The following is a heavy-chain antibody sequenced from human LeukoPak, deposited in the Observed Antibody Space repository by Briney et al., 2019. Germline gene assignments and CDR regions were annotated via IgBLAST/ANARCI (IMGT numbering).Heavy chain of an antibody. J-gene: IGHJ3*02. D-gene: IGHD3-22*01. Sequence: PGGSLRLSCAASGFTFSSYAMSWVCQAPGKGLEWVSAISGSGGSTYYADSVKGRFTISRDNSKNTLYLQMNSLRAEDTAVYYCAKRLIGGIVVVSDAFDIWGQGTMVTVSS. CDR1: GFTFSSYA. CDR2: ISGSGGST. V-gene: IGHV3-23*01. CDR3: AKRLIGGIVVVSDAFDI.